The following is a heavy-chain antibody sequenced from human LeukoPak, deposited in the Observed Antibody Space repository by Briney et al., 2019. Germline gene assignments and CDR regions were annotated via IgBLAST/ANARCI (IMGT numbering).Heavy chain of an antibody. CDR1: GGSISSSSYY. CDR3: ARRGRITMIEGNWFDP. J-gene: IGHJ5*02. CDR2: IYYSGST. Sequence: PSETLSLTCTVSGGSISSSSYYWGWIRQPPGKGLEWIGSIYYSGSTYYNPSLKSRVTISVDTSKNQFSLKLSSVTAADTAVYYCARRGRITMIEGNWFDPWGQGTLVTVSS. D-gene: IGHD3-22*01. V-gene: IGHV4-39*07.